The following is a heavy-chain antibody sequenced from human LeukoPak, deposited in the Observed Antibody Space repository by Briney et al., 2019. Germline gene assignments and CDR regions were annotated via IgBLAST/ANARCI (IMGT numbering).Heavy chain of an antibody. CDR2: ISWNSGNI. CDR1: GFTFDEYA. V-gene: IGHV3-9*03. D-gene: IGHD1/OR15-1a*01. Sequence: GGSLRLSCEASGFTFDEYAMHWVRQAPGKGLEWVSGISWNSGNIGYADSVKGRFTISRDNAKNSLYLQMNSLRPEDMALYYCVKRNSFHAFDIWGQGTMVTVSS. CDR3: VKRNSFHAFDI. J-gene: IGHJ3*02.